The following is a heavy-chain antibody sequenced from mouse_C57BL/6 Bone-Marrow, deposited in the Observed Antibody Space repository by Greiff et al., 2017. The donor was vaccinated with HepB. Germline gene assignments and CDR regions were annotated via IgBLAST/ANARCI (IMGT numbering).Heavy chain of an antibody. V-gene: IGHV1-20*01. CDR2: INPYNGDT. D-gene: IGHD1-1*01. Sequence: EVQLQRSGPELVKPGDSVKISCKASGYSFTGYFMNWVMQSHGKSLEWIGRINPYNGDTFYNQKFKGKATLTVDKSSSTAHMELRSLTSEDSAVYYCASYGSYYWYFDVWGTGTTVTVSS. CDR1: GYSFTGYF. J-gene: IGHJ1*03. CDR3: ASYGSYYWYFDV.